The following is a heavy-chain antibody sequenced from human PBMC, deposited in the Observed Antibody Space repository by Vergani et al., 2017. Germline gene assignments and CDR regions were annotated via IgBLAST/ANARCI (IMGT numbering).Heavy chain of an antibody. CDR1: GGSISSYY. D-gene: IGHD3-3*01. CDR3: ARGRNYDFWSGPRMYYYYMDV. CDR2: IYYSGST. Sequence: QVQLQQWGAGLLKPSQTLSLTCTVSGGSISSYYWSWIRQPPGKGLEWIGYIYYSGSTNYNPSLKSRVTISVDTSKNQFSLKLSSVTAADTAVYYCARGRNYDFWSGPRMYYYYMDVWGKGP. V-gene: IGHV4-59*12. J-gene: IGHJ6*03.